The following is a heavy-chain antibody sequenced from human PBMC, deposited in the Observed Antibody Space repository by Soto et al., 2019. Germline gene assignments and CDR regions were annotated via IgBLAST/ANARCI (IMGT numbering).Heavy chain of an antibody. CDR1: GFTVSSNY. V-gene: IGHV3-53*05. CDR3: ARVLDRTISRYYYYGMDV. Sequence: GGSLRLSCAASGFTVSSNYMSWVRQAPGKGLEWVSVIYSGGSTSYADSVKGRFTISRDNSNNTLYLQMNSLRVEDTATYYCARVLDRTISRYYYYGMDVWGQGTTVTVSS. D-gene: IGHD3-22*01. CDR2: IYSGGST. J-gene: IGHJ6*02.